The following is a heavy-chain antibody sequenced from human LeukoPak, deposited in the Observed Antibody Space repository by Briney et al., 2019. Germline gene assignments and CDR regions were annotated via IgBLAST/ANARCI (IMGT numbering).Heavy chain of an antibody. CDR3: AKDLSGIAAAGTPLDY. CDR1: XFTFSSYA. CDR2: IIVSGGST. V-gene: IGHV3-23*01. J-gene: IGHJ4*02. D-gene: IGHD6-13*01. Sequence: GGSVRLSXAASXFTFSSYAVSWVRQAAGEGLGWVSAIIVSGGSTYYADSVKGRFTISTDNSKNTLYLQMNTLRAEDTAVYYCAKDLSGIAAAGTPLDYWGQGTLVTVSS.